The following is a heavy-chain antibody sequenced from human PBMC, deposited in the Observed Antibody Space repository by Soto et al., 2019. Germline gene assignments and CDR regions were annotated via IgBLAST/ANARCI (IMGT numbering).Heavy chain of an antibody. D-gene: IGHD4-4*01. CDR1: GYIFSSYG. Sequence: QVQLVQSGTEVKKPGASVKVSCKASGYIFSSYGIGWVRQAPGQGLEWMGWISAYNGKTHYSQNFQGKVTMTTDTSTSTAYMELRTLRSDDTAVYYCAKADSNYAGRFSYYYMDVWGNGTLVTVSS. J-gene: IGHJ6*03. V-gene: IGHV1-18*04. CDR2: ISAYNGKT. CDR3: AKADSNYAGRFSYYYMDV.